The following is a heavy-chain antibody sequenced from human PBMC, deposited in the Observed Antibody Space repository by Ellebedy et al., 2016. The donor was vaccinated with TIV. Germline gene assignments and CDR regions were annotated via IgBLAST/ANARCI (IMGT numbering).Heavy chain of an antibody. CDR3: ASGLEV. V-gene: IGHV3-7*01. J-gene: IGHJ6*02. CDR2: IKKDGSEE. CDR1: GITISNYW. Sequence: PGGSLRLSCAASGITISNYWMTWVRPAPGKGLEWVANIKKDGSEEYYVDSVKGRFTISRDNAKSSLYLQMDSLRVEDTAVYYCASGLEVWGQGTTVIVSS.